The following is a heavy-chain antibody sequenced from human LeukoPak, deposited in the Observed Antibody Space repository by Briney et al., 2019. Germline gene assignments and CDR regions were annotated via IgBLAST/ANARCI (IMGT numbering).Heavy chain of an antibody. CDR2: ISYNGNNQ. D-gene: IGHD3-3*01. CDR3: AKDHGRVVSGSTSFY. CDR1: GFDFRSYG. J-gene: IGHJ4*02. V-gene: IGHV3-30*18. Sequence: GGSLRLSCAASGFDFRSYGMHWVRQAPGKGLEWVAIISYNGNNQYYADSVKGRFTISRDNSKNTLYLQMNSLRAEDTAVYYCAKDHGRVVSGSTSFYWGQGTLVTVSS.